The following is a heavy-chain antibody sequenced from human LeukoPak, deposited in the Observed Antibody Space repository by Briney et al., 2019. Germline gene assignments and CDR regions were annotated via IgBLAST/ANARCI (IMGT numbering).Heavy chain of an antibody. Sequence: KSSETLSLMCPVSGCSISSGGYSWSWIRQPPGKGLECIGYIYHSVSTYYNPSLKSRVTIYVASPKNQFSMKLISGTAAYAAAHYCARDNYYGSGSPGFDPWGHGTLVTVSS. V-gene: IGHV4-30-2*01. CDR1: GCSISSGGYS. J-gene: IGHJ5*02. CDR3: ARDNYYGSGSPGFDP. D-gene: IGHD3-10*01. CDR2: IYHSVST.